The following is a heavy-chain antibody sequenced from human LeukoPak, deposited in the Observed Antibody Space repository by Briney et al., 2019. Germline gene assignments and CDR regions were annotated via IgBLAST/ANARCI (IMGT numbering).Heavy chain of an antibody. CDR1: GFTFSSYE. Sequence: GGSLRLSCAASGFTFSSYEMNWVRQAPGKGLEWVSAISGSGGSTYYADSVKGRFTISRDNSKNTLYLQMNSLRAEDTAVYYCAKSYQAARRPFDYWGQGTLVTVSS. J-gene: IGHJ4*02. V-gene: IGHV3-23*01. D-gene: IGHD6-6*01. CDR2: ISGSGGST. CDR3: AKSYQAARRPFDY.